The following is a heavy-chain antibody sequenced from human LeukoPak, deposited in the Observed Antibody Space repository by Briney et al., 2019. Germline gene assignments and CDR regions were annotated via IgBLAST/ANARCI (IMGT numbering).Heavy chain of an antibody. CDR2: LYSESGGA. V-gene: IGHV1-2*02. D-gene: IGHD2-21*02. CDR1: GYTFTGYY. J-gene: IGHJ1*01. Sequence: ASVKVSCKASGYTFTGYYMHWVRQAPGQGPEWMGWLYSESGGAKYAQRFQARVTMTRDTSISAAYMELTRLRSDDTAMYYCARGGPTPRNVVVAAREYLQLWGQGSLVTVSS. CDR3: ARGGPTPRNVVVAAREYLQL.